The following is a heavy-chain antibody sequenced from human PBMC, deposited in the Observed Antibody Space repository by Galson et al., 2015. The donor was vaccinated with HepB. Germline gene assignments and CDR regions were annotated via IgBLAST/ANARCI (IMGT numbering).Heavy chain of an antibody. J-gene: IGHJ4*02. Sequence: SETLSLTCTVSGGSISSYYWSWIRQPPGKGLEWIGYIYSSGSTNYNPSLKSRVTISVDTSKNQFSLKLSSVTAADTAVYYCARSSKRRSSWIQNASGWYFDYWGQGTLVTVSS. CDR1: GGSISSYY. CDR3: ARSSKRRSSWIQNASGWYFDY. CDR2: IYSSGST. V-gene: IGHV4-59*08. D-gene: IGHD6-13*01.